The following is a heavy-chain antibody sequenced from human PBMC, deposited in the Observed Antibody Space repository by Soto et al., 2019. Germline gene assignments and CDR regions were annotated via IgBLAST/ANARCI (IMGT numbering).Heavy chain of an antibody. Sequence: VASVKVSCKASGYTFTSYYMHWVRQAPGQGLEWMGIINPSGGSTSYAQKFQGRVTMTRDTSTSTVDMELSSLRSEDTAVYYCARVKVLRFLEWLPEHYYYYCMDVWGQGTTVTVSS. CDR3: ARVKVLRFLEWLPEHYYYYCMDV. J-gene: IGHJ6*02. CDR2: INPSGGST. V-gene: IGHV1-46*01. CDR1: GYTFTSYY. D-gene: IGHD3-3*01.